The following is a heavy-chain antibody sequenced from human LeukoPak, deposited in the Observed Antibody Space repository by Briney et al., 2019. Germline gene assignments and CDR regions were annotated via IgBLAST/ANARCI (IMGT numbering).Heavy chain of an antibody. CDR3: ARARGYCSGGSCPSYWLYYYYGMDV. J-gene: IGHJ6*04. CDR1: GGSFSGYY. Sequence: SETLYLNCAVYGGSFSGYYWRWIRQHPGKGLEWIGEINHSGSTNYNPSLKSRVTISVDTSKNQFSLKLSSVTAADTAVYYCARARGYCSGGSCPSYWLYYYYGMDVWGKGTTVTVSS. D-gene: IGHD2-15*01. V-gene: IGHV4-34*01. CDR2: INHSGST.